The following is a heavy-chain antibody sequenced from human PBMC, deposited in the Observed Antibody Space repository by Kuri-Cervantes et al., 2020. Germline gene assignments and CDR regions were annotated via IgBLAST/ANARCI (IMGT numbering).Heavy chain of an antibody. V-gene: IGHV4-59*10. CDR2: IYTSGST. D-gene: IGHD3-3*01. Sequence: GSLRVCCAVYGGSVSGYYWSWIRQPAGKGLEWIGRIYTSGSTNYNPSLKSRVTISVDKSKNQFSLKLSSVTAADTAVYYCARALYYNFWSGYYTVDWFDPWGQGTLVTVSS. CDR3: ARALYYNFWSGYYTVDWFDP. CDR1: GGSVSGYY. J-gene: IGHJ5*02.